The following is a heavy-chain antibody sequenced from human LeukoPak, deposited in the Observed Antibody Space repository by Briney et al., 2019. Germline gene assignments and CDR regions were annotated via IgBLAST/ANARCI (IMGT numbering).Heavy chain of an antibody. CDR3: ARDLRVVVVTALFDY. CDR2: ISYDGSNK. J-gene: IGHJ4*02. D-gene: IGHD2-21*02. V-gene: IGHV3-30*01. CDR1: GFTFSSYA. Sequence: PGRSLRLSCAASGFTFSSYAMHWVRQAPGKGLEWVAVISYDGSNKYYADSVKGRFTISRDNSKNTLYLQMNSLRAEGTAVYYCARDLRVVVVTALFDYWGQGTLVTVSS.